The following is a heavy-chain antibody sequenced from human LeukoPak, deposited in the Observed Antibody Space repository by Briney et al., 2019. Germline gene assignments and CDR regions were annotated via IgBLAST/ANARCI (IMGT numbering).Heavy chain of an antibody. CDR1: GASISSSTCY. D-gene: IGHD3-22*01. J-gene: IGHJ4*02. Sequence: SETQSLTCTVSGASISSSTCYWDWIRQPPGKGLEWMGSIFYSGSTNYKSSLWSRITISIDTSKNQFSLKLNSVTAADTAVYYCARTCGRGTIDPGTSGFVDYWGQGTLVTVSS. CDR2: IFYSGST. CDR3: ARTCGRGTIDPGTSGFVDY. V-gene: IGHV4-39*01.